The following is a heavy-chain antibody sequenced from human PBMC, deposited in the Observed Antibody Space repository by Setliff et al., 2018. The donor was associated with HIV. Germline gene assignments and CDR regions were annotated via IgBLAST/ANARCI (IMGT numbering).Heavy chain of an antibody. V-gene: IGHV3-74*01. J-gene: IGHJ4*02. CDR2: IKTDGSGV. CDR3: ARAPVGFCSITSCYAGPFDY. Sequence: GGSLRLSCVASGFPFSAYWMHWVRQTPEKGLQWISGIKTDGSGVTYADSVKGRFTVSRDNAKNTLYLQMSSLRVEDTGVYYCARAPVGFCSITSCYAGPFDYWGQGSLVTVSS. D-gene: IGHD2-2*01. CDR1: GFPFSAYW.